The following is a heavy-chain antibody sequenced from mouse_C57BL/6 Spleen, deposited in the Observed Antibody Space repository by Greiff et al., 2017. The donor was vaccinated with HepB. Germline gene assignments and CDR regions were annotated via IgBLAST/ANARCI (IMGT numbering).Heavy chain of an antibody. CDR2: IWSGGST. J-gene: IGHJ3*01. CDR1: GFSLTSYG. CDR3: AITYYDYDGASAWFAY. D-gene: IGHD2-4*01. Sequence: VQLQQSGPGLVQPSQSLSITCTVSGFSLTSYGVHWVRQSPGKGLEWLGVIWSGGSTDYNAAFISRLSISKDNSKSQVFLKMNSLQADDTAIYYCAITYYDYDGASAWFAYWGQGTLVTVSA. V-gene: IGHV2-2*01.